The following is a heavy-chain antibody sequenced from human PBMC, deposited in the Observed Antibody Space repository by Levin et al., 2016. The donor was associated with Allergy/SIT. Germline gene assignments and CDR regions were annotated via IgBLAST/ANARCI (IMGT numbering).Heavy chain of an antibody. CDR2: ISAYNGNT. V-gene: IGHV1-18*01. CDR1: GYTFTSYG. D-gene: IGHD1-26*01. J-gene: IGHJ4*02. Sequence: ASVKVSCKASGYTFTSYGISWVRQAPGQGLEWMGWISAYNGNTNYAQKLQGRVTMTTDTSTSTAYMELRSLRSDDTAVYYCARGENSLQWELLGGPGDYWGQGTLVTVSS. CDR3: ARGENSLQWELLGGPGDY.